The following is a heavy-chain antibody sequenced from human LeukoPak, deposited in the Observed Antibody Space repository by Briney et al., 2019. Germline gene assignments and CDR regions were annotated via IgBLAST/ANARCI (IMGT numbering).Heavy chain of an antibody. CDR2: INHSGST. V-gene: IGHV4-34*01. CDR3: ARGYGDFWSGSYGD. CDR1: GGSFSGYY. Sequence: PSETLSLTCVVYGGSFSGYYWSWIRQPPGKGLEWIGKINHSGSTNYNPSLKSRVTISVDTSKNQFSLKLSSVTAADTAVYYCARGYGDFWSGSYGDWGQGTLVTVSS. J-gene: IGHJ4*02. D-gene: IGHD3-3*01.